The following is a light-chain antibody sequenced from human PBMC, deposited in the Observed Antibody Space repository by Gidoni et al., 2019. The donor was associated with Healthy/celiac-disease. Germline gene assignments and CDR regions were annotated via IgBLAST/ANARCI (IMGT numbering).Light chain of an antibody. CDR2: GAS. V-gene: IGKV3-20*01. CDR1: QSVNSDY. CDR3: QQYGRSPRT. J-gene: IGKJ1*01. Sequence: EIVLTQSPGTLSLSQGEGVTLSCRASQSVNSDYLAWYQKKPGQAPKVLIAGASTRVTGVPDRFSGSGSGTDFTLTISRLEPEDFAVYYCQQYGRSPRTFGQGTRVEIK.